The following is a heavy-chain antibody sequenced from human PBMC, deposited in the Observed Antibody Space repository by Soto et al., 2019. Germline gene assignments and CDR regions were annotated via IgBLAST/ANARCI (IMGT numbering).Heavy chain of an antibody. J-gene: IGHJ4*02. CDR3: TSPNNAIRY. CDR1: GFTFSGSA. D-gene: IGHD2-8*01. CDR2: IRSKANSYAT. Sequence: PGGSLRLSCAASGFTFSGSAMHWVRQASGKGLEWVGRIRSKANSYATAYAASVKGRFTISRDDSKNTAYLQMNSLKTEDTAVYYCTSPNNAIRYWGQGTLVTVSS. V-gene: IGHV3-73*01.